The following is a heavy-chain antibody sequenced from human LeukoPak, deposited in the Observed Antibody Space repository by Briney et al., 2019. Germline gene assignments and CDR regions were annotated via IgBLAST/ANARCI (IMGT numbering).Heavy chain of an antibody. CDR2: ISSSSSYI. CDR1: GFTFSSYS. J-gene: IGHJ6*02. D-gene: IGHD6-6*01. CDR3: AREYSSSRPPYYYYGMDV. V-gene: IGHV3-21*01. Sequence: GGSLRLSCAASGFTFSSYSMNWVRQAPGKGLEWVSSISSSSSYIYYADSVKGRFTISGDNAKNSLYLQMNSLRAEDTAVYYCAREYSSSRPPYYYYGMDVWGQGTTVTVSS.